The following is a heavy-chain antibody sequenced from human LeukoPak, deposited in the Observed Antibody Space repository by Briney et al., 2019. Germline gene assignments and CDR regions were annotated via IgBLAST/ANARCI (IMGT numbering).Heavy chain of an antibody. Sequence: ASVKVSCKASGYTFTSYGISWVRQAPGQGLEWMGWINPNSGGTNYAQKFQGRVTMTRDTSISTAYMELSRLRSDDTAVYYCARGGWSGSFDYWGQGTLVTVSS. CDR1: GYTFTSYG. CDR3: ARGGWSGSFDY. D-gene: IGHD3-3*01. J-gene: IGHJ4*02. V-gene: IGHV1-2*02. CDR2: INPNSGGT.